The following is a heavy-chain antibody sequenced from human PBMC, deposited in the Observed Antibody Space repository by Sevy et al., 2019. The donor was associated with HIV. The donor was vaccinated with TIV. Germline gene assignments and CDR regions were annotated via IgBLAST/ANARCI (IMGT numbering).Heavy chain of an antibody. CDR1: GLTFSNYV. CDR2: ISGSSGTT. Sequence: GGSLRLSCAASGLTFSNYVMSWVRQAPGKGLEGLSVISGSSGTTYAAESVKGRFTISRDNSKNTLYLHMSSLGAEDTAVYYCARNLSPSGGFEIWGPGTRATVSS. D-gene: IGHD3-10*01. CDR3: ARNLSPSGGFEI. J-gene: IGHJ3*02. V-gene: IGHV3-23*01.